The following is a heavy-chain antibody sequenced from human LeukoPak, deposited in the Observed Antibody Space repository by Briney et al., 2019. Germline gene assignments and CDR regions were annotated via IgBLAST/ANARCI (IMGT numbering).Heavy chain of an antibody. Sequence: GGSLRLSCAASGFTFSAYALVWVRQAPGKGLEGGALVNSGDEAYYTASVKGRFTFSRDNSKSTVYLQMNSLRAEDTAVYYCARDEGLVAGTWHAYDIWGQGTMVTVSS. CDR2: VNSGDEA. V-gene: IGHV3-23*01. CDR1: GFTFSAYA. J-gene: IGHJ3*02. CDR3: ARDEGLVAGTWHAYDI. D-gene: IGHD6-19*01.